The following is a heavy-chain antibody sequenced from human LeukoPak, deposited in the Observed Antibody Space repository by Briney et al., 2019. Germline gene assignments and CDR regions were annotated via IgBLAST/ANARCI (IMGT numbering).Heavy chain of an antibody. CDR2: IRSSGTTT. Sequence: GGSLRLSCAASGFTFSDYYMSWIRQAPGKGLEWLSYIRSSGTTTYYADSVVGRFTISRDNAKNSLYLQMNSLRAEDTAVYYCARASNSRRCSSTSCYVGVYYYYGMDVWGQGTTVTVSS. J-gene: IGHJ6*02. CDR1: GFTFSDYY. D-gene: IGHD2-2*01. CDR3: ARASNSRRCSSTSCYVGVYYYYGMDV. V-gene: IGHV3-11*01.